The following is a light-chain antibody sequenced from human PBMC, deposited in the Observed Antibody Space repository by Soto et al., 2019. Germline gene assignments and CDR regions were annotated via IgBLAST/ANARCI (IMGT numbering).Light chain of an antibody. CDR1: SSDVGGYNY. CDR3: SSYTSSSTWV. J-gene: IGLJ3*02. V-gene: IGLV2-14*01. Sequence: QSALTQPASVSGSPGQSITISCTGTSSDVGGYNYVSWYQQHPGKAPKLMISEISDRPSGVSNRFSGSRSGNTASLTISGLQDEDEADYYCSSYTSSSTWVFGGGTQLTVL. CDR2: EIS.